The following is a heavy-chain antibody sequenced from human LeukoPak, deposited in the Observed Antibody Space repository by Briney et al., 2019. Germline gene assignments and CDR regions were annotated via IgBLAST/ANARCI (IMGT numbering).Heavy chain of an antibody. CDR2: ISYDGSNK. Sequence: PGGSLRLSCAASGFTFSNYGMLWVRQAPGKGLEWVAVISYDGSNKYYADSVKGRFTISRDNSKNTLYLQMNSLRAEDTAVYYCAREAVAGSLFDYWGQGTLVTVSS. V-gene: IGHV3-30*19. J-gene: IGHJ4*02. CDR1: GFTFSNYG. D-gene: IGHD6-19*01. CDR3: AREAVAGSLFDY.